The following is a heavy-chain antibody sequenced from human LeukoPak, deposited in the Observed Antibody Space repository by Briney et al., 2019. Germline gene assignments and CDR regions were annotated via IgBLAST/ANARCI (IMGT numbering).Heavy chain of an antibody. J-gene: IGHJ4*02. D-gene: IGHD2-8*01. Sequence: ASVKVSCKASGYTFTGYYMHWVRQAPGQGLEWMGWINPNSGGTNYAQKFQGRVTMTRDTSISTAYMELSRLRSDDTAVYYCARDLEVLVVYAPFYFDYWGQGTLVTVSS. CDR2: INPNSGGT. CDR3: ARDLEVLVVYAPFYFDY. CDR1: GYTFTGYY. V-gene: IGHV1-2*02.